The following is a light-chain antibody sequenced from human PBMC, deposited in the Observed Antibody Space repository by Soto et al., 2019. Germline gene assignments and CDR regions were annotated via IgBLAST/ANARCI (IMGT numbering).Light chain of an antibody. CDR2: GAS. V-gene: IGKV1-5*01. Sequence: DIQLTQSPPTLYASVGDRVTITCRASQSIRYYLAWYQQLLGKAPKLLIYGASSLQSGVPSRFSDSGFGTEFSLTISSLQPDDFATYFCQHHNSYSQTFGQGSKV. CDR1: QSIRYY. J-gene: IGKJ1*01. CDR3: QHHNSYSQT.